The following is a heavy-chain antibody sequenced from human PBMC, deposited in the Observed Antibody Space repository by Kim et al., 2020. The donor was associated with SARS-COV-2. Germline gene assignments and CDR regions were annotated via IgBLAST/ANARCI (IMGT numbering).Heavy chain of an antibody. CDR2: ISGTGHTT. D-gene: IGHD5-12*01. V-gene: IGHV3-23*01. CDR3: AKDHMVAAMGTKPADY. Sequence: GGSLRLSCAASGFTFSSYALNWVRQAPGKGLEWVAFISGTGHTTKYADSVQGRFTISKDHSNNTVYLQMTRLTAGDTALYYCAKDHMVAAMGTKPADYWGQGTLVTVSS. J-gene: IGHJ4*02. CDR1: GFTFSSYA.